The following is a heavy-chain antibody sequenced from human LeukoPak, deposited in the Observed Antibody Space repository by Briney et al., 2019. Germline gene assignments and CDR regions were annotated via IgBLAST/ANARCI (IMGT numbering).Heavy chain of an antibody. Sequence: SETLSLTCTVSGGSISSYYWSWIRQPPGKGLEWIGYIYYSGSTNYNPSLKSRVTISVDTSKNQFSLKLSSVTAADTAVYYCARRLIAAAGGWFDPWGQGTLVTVSS. D-gene: IGHD6-13*01. V-gene: IGHV4-59*08. J-gene: IGHJ5*02. CDR3: ARRLIAAAGGWFDP. CDR2: IYYSGST. CDR1: GGSISSYY.